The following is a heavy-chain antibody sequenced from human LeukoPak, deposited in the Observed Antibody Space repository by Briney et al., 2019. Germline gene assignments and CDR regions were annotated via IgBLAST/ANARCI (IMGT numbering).Heavy chain of an antibody. V-gene: IGHV3-23*01. CDR2: ISDTT. Sequence: GGSLRLSCAASGFTFNNYAMTWVRQAPGKGLEWVSAISDTTYYADSVKGRFTISRDNSKNTLYLQMNSLRTEDTAVYYCAKAQAIAGRNLFDPWGQGTLVTVSS. D-gene: IGHD2-15*01. J-gene: IGHJ5*02. CDR1: GFTFNNYA. CDR3: AKAQAIAGRNLFDP.